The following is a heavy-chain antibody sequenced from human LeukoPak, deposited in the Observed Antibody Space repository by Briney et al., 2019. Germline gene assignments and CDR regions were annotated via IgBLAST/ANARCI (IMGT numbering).Heavy chain of an antibody. CDR2: IYCTGST. CDR3: ARHVSYDILTGYYTPSLYFDY. J-gene: IGHJ4*02. CDR1: GGSISSYY. Sequence: SETLSLTCTVSGGSISSYYWSWIRQPPGKGLEWIAYIYCTGSTNYNPSLKSRVTISLDTSQNQFSLKLSSVTAADTAVYFCARHVSYDILTGYYTPSLYFDYWGQGTLVTVSS. V-gene: IGHV4-59*08. D-gene: IGHD3-9*01.